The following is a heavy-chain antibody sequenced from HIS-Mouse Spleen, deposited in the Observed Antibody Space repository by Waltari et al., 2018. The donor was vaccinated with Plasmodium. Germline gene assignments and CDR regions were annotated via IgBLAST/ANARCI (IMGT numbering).Heavy chain of an antibody. CDR1: GFTFSSYW. J-gene: IGHJ4*02. Sequence: EVQLVESGGGLVQPGGSLRLSCAASGFTFSSYWMTWVRRAPGKGLEWVANIKQDGSEKYYVDSVKGRFTISRDNAKNSLYLQMNSLRAEDTAVYYCARDRITGTSYFDYWGQGTLVTVSS. D-gene: IGHD1-7*01. CDR3: ARDRITGTSYFDY. CDR2: IKQDGSEK. V-gene: IGHV3-7*01.